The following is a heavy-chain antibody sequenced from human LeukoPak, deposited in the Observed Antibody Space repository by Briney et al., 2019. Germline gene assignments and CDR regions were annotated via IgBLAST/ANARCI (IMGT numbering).Heavy chain of an antibody. CDR1: GFTFKSYA. J-gene: IGHJ4*02. CDR3: AKERLTTTTFDS. D-gene: IGHD4-11*01. Sequence: GGSLRLSCVASGFTFKSYAMNWVRQAPGKGLEWVSLISGSGGSTYYADSVKGRFTISRDNGKNTLSLQMNSLRAEDTALYYCAKERLTTTTFDSWGRGTLVTVSS. CDR2: ISGSGGST. V-gene: IGHV3-23*01.